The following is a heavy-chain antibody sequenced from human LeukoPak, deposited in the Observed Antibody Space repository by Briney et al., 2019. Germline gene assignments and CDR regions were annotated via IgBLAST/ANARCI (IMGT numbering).Heavy chain of an antibody. Sequence: ASVKVSCKASGYTFTSYDINWVRQATGQGLEWMGWMNPNSGNTGYAQKFQGRVTMTRNTSISPAYMELSSLRSEDTAVYSCARAGDIVATMFYYYYYYGMDVWGQGTTVTVSS. J-gene: IGHJ6*02. CDR3: ARAGDIVATMFYYYYYYGMDV. CDR1: GYTFTSYD. D-gene: IGHD5-12*01. V-gene: IGHV1-8*01. CDR2: MNPNSGNT.